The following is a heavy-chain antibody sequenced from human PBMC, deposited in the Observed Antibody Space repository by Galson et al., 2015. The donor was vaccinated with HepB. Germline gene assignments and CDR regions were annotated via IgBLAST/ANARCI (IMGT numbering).Heavy chain of an antibody. V-gene: IGHV3-23*01. D-gene: IGHD1-7*01. CDR3: AKFVNYPFFDY. Sequence: SLRLSCAASGFTFSSFAMTWVRQAPGRGLEWVSTISATGGTPYYADSVKGRFTISRDNSKNTLYLQMNSLRAEDTAVYYCAKFVNYPFFDYWGQVTLVTVSS. J-gene: IGHJ4*02. CDR2: ISATGGTP. CDR1: GFTFSSFA.